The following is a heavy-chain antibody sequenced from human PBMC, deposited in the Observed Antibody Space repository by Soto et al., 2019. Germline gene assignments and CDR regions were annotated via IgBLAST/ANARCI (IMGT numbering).Heavy chain of an antibody. CDR1: GFTFSSYG. D-gene: IGHD2-15*01. CDR2: ISYDGSNK. V-gene: IGHV3-30*18. J-gene: IGHJ4*02. CDR3: AKERTSSGYFDY. Sequence: PGGSLRLSCAASGFTFSSYGMHWVRQAPGKGLEWVAVISYDGSNKYYADSVKGRFTISRDNSKNTLYLQMNSLRAEDTAVYYCAKERTSSGYFDYWGQGTLVTVSS.